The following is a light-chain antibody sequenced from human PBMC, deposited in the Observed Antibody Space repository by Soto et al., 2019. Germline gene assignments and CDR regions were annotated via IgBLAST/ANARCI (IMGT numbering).Light chain of an antibody. CDR3: QQYDTWPLT. J-gene: IGKJ4*01. Sequence: EIVLTQFPATLSVSPGERATLSCRASQYVSTNLAWYQQQPGQPPRLLIYDISNRATGIPARFSGSGSETEFALTITSLQSEDFAVYYCQQYDTWPLTFGGGTKVDI. V-gene: IGKV3D-15*01. CDR1: QYVSTN. CDR2: DIS.